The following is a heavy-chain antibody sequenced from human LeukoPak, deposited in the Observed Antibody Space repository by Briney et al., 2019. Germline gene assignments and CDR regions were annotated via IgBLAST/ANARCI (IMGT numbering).Heavy chain of an antibody. CDR3: ARGRPAIHYSSGWSSFDY. Sequence: ASVKVSCKASGYTFTGYYMHWVRQAPGQGLEWMGWINPNSGGTNYAQKFQGRVTMTRDTSISTAYMELSRLRSDDTAVYYCARGRPAIHYSSGWSSFDYWGQGTLVTVSS. D-gene: IGHD6-19*01. J-gene: IGHJ4*02. V-gene: IGHV1-2*02. CDR1: GYTFTGYY. CDR2: INPNSGGT.